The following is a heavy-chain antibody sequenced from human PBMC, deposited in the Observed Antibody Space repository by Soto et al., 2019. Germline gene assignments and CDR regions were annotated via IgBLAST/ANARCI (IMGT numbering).Heavy chain of an antibody. Sequence: QVQLVQSGAEVKKPGASVKVSCKASGYTFTSYDINWVRQATGQGLEYLGWMNPNGGNTGYVQKFQGRVTMTRDTSISTAYMELSSLRSEDTAVYFCARGVKYGAYSRWFDPWGQGTLVTVSS. CDR3: ARGVKYGAYSRWFDP. D-gene: IGHD4-17*01. CDR2: MNPNGGNT. J-gene: IGHJ5*02. V-gene: IGHV1-8*01. CDR1: GYTFTSYD.